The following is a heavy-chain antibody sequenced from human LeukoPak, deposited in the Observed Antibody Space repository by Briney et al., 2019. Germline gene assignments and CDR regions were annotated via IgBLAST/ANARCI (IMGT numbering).Heavy chain of an antibody. D-gene: IGHD3-22*01. CDR1: GGSFSGYY. CDR3: ARVRVDYQRYYYDSSGYHPLDY. CDR2: TYFRGTT. J-gene: IGHJ4*02. V-gene: IGHV4-34*10. Sequence: SETLSLTCAVYGGSFSGYYWSWIRQPPGKGLQWLGTTYFRGTTYYNASLKSRITISVDTSKNQFSLKLSSVTAADTAVYYCARVRVDYQRYYYDSSGYHPLDYWGQGTLVTVSS.